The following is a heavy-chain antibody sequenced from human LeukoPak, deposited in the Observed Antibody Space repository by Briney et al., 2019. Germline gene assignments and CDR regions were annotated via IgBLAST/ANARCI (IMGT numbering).Heavy chain of an antibody. CDR1: GASISSSY. D-gene: IGHD1-26*01. Sequence: SETLSLTCTVSGASISSSYWSWIRQPPGKGLEWIGYIYYSGATNYNPSLKSRVTISVDTSKNQFSLNLSSVTAADTAVYYCARTLSRWDPFDYWGQGTLVTVSS. V-gene: IGHV4-59*01. CDR2: IYYSGAT. CDR3: ARTLSRWDPFDY. J-gene: IGHJ4*02.